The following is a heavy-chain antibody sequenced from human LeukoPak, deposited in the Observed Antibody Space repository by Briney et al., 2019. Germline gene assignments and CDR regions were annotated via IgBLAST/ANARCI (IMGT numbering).Heavy chain of an antibody. D-gene: IGHD3-22*01. J-gene: IGHJ4*02. CDR1: GYTFTRYY. V-gene: IGHV1-2*02. Sequence: ASVKVSCKAAGYTFTRYYMHRVRQAPGQRLEWVGWINPNSGGTNYAQKFQGRVTMTTDTSISPAYMDLSRLRSDDTAVYYCARVNYYDSSGYQYWGQGTLVTVSS. CDR3: ARVNYYDSSGYQY. CDR2: INPNSGGT.